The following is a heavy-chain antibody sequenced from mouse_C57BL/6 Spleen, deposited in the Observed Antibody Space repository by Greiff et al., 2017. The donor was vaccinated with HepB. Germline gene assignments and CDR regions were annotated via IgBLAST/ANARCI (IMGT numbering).Heavy chain of an antibody. Sequence: VHLVESGPGLVAPSQSLSITCTVSGFSLTSYGVDWVRQSPGKGLEWLGVIWGVGSTNYNSALKSRLSISKDNSKSQVFLKMNSLQTDDTAMYYCASAHDYPGFAYWGQGTLVTVSA. CDR3: ASAHDYPGFAY. J-gene: IGHJ3*01. CDR1: GFSLTSYG. D-gene: IGHD2-4*01. CDR2: IWGVGST. V-gene: IGHV2-6*01.